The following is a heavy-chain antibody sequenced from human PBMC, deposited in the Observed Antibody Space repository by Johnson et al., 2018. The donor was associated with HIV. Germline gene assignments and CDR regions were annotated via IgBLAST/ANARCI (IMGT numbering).Heavy chain of an antibody. CDR3: ARDYRYGGNSAFDI. D-gene: IGHD4-23*01. CDR2: ISYDGSNK. Sequence: QMQLVESGGGVVQPGRSLRLSCAASGFGFSDYWMSWVRQVPGKGLEWVAVISYDGSNKYYADSVKGRFTISRDNSKNTLYRQMNSLRAEDTAVYYCARDYRYGGNSAFDIWGQGTMVTVSS. V-gene: IGHV3-30*19. J-gene: IGHJ3*02. CDR1: GFGFSDYW.